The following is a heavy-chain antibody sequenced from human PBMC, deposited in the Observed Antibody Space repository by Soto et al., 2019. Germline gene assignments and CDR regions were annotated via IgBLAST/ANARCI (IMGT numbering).Heavy chain of an antibody. J-gene: IGHJ4*02. CDR2: IYYSGST. CDR1: GGSISSYY. D-gene: IGHD5-12*01. Sequence: QVQLQESGPGLVKPSETLSLTCTASGGSISSYYWSWIRQPPGKGLEWIGYIYYSGSTNYNPSLKSRVTISVDTSKNQFSLKLSSVTAADTAVYYCARGKEYCGYDEGFDYWGQGTLVTVSS. V-gene: IGHV4-59*01. CDR3: ARGKEYCGYDEGFDY.